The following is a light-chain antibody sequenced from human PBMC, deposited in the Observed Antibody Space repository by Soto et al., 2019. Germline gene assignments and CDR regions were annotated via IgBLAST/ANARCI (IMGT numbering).Light chain of an antibody. V-gene: IGKV3-11*01. J-gene: IGKJ4*01. CDR3: QQRLDWPLT. CDR2: DTF. Sequence: EIVLTQSPATLSLAPGERATLSCRASQRVRNFLVWYQQKPGLAPRLVIYDTFKRGTGVPARFSGSGSVTDFTLTISSLEADDFAVYYCQQRLDWPLTFGGGTKVEI. CDR1: QRVRNF.